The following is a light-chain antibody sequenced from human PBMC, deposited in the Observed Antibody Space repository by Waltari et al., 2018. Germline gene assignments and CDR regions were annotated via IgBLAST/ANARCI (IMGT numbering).Light chain of an antibody. Sequence: SYALTQPPSVSVSPGQTATITCSGDALPKQYVYWYQQRPGRAPVLVIYKDTERPSGIPERFSGSSSGTTVSLTLSGVQAEDEADYYCSSYTSSSTLVFGGGTKLTVL. J-gene: IGLJ3*02. V-gene: IGLV3-25*03. CDR2: KDT. CDR1: ALPKQY. CDR3: SSYTSSSTLV.